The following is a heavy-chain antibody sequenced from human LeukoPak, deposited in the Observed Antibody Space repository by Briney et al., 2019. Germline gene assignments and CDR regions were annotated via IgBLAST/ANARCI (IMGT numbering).Heavy chain of an antibody. CDR2: IIPIFGTA. CDR1: GGTFSSYA. J-gene: IGHJ3*02. Sequence: SVKVSCKASGGTFSSYAISWVRQAPGQGLEWMGGIIPIFGTANYAQKFRGRVTITRDTSESIAYMELSGLRSDDTAVYYCARVHPGYKSAFLRAFDMWGQGTMVIVSS. D-gene: IGHD1-14*01. CDR3: ARVHPGYKSAFLRAFDM. V-gene: IGHV1-69*05.